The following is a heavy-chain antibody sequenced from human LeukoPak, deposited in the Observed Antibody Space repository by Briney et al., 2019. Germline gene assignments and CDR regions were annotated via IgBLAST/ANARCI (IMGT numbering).Heavy chain of an antibody. V-gene: IGHV1-2*02. J-gene: IGHJ4*02. CDR3: ARTPRIGSVLIDY. CDR1: GYTFTGYY. CDR2: INPSSGGT. Sequence: GASVKVSCEASGYTFTGYYMHWVRQAPGQGFEWMGWINPSSGGTNYAQKFQGRVTMTRDTSISTAYMEPSRLRSDDTDVYYSARTPRIGSVLIDYWGQGTLVTVSS. D-gene: IGHD6-25*01.